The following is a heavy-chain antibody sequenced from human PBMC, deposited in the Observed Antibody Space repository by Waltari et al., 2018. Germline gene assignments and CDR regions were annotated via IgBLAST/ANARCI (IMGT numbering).Heavy chain of an antibody. CDR2: IYYSGST. V-gene: IGHV4-59*01. Sequence: QVQLQESGPGLVKPSETLSLTCTVSGGSISSYYWSWIRQPPGKGLEWIGYIYYSGSTNYNPSLKSRVTISVDTSKNQFSLKLSSVTAADTAVYYCARDQQLAFDYWGQGTLVTVSS. J-gene: IGHJ4*02. CDR3: ARDQQLAFDY. D-gene: IGHD6-6*01. CDR1: GGSISSYY.